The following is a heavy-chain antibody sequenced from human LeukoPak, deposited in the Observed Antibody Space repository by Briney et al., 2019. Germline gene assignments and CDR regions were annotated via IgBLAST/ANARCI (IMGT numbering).Heavy chain of an antibody. CDR3: ARRAGDYSHPYDY. CDR1: GFTFSCFD. V-gene: IGHV3-53*01. D-gene: IGHD3-22*01. Sequence: GVTLSLSSGASGFTFSCFDLTWLPQAPGKGLVWISFIDTTGNTHNSDSGKGRFTISRDSSKNTLHLQMNSLRAEDTAVYYCARRAGDYSHPYDYWGQGTLVTVSS. CDR2: IDTTGNT. J-gene: IGHJ4*02.